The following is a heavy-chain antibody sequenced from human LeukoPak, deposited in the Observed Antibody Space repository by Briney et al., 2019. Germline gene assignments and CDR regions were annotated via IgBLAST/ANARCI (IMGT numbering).Heavy chain of an antibody. V-gene: IGHV4-61*02. CDR2: IYTSGST. CDR1: GGSISSGSYY. Sequence: SQTLSPTCTVSGGSISSGSYYWSWIRQPAGKGLEWIGRIYTSGSTNYNPSLKSRVTISVDTSKNQFSLKLSSVTAADTAVYYCARVASDYYYYYMDVWGKGTTVTVSS. CDR3: ARVASDYYYYYMDV. J-gene: IGHJ6*03.